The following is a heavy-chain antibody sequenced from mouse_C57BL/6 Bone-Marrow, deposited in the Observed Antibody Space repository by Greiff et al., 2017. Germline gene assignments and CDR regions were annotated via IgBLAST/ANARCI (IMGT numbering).Heavy chain of an antibody. V-gene: IGHV14-3*01. D-gene: IGHD1-1*01. CDR3: ARDGDYGSSPYWYFDV. CDR1: GFNIKNTY. J-gene: IGHJ1*03. Sequence: VQLQQSVAELVRPGASVKLSCTASGFNIKNTYMHWVKQRPEQGLEWIGRIDPANGNTKYAPKFQGKDTITADTSSNTAYLQLSSLTSEDTAIYYCARDGDYGSSPYWYFDVWGTGTTVTVSS. CDR2: IDPANGNT.